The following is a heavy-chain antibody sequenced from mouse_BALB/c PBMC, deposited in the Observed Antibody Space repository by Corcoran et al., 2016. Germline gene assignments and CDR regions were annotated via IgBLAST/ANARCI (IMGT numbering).Heavy chain of an antibody. Sequence: QIQLQQSGPELVKPGASVKISCKASGYTFTDYYINWVKQKPGQGLEGIGWIYPGRGNTKYNEKFKGKATLTVDTSSSTAYMQLSSLTSEDTAVYFCARSVLLRYPFAYWGEGTLVTVSA. J-gene: IGHJ3*01. CDR3: ARSVLLRYPFAY. D-gene: IGHD1-1*01. CDR2: IYPGRGNT. V-gene: IGHV1-84*02. CDR1: GYTFTDYY.